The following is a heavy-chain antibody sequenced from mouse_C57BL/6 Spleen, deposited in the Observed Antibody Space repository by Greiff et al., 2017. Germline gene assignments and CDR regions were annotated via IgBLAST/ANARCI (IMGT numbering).Heavy chain of an antibody. D-gene: IGHD1-1*01. CDR2: INPNNGGT. V-gene: IGHV1-26*01. CDR1: GYTFTDYY. Sequence: EVQLQQSGPELVKPGASVKISCKASGYTFTDYYMNWVKQSHGKSLEWIGDINPNNGGTSYNQKFKGKATLTVDKSSSTAYMELRSLTSEDSAVYYCARQLYYGWDYWGQGTTLTVSS. CDR3: ARQLYYGWDY. J-gene: IGHJ2*01.